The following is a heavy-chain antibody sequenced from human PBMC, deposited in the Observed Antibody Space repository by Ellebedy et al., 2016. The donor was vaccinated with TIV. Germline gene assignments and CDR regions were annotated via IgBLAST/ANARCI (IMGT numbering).Heavy chain of an antibody. CDR3: ARDFDS. CDR2: ITRGSDAM. CDR1: QFTFSAYS. J-gene: IGHJ4*02. V-gene: IGHV3-48*04. Sequence: PGGSLRLSCAASQFTFSAYSMNWVRQAPGKGLEWISYITRGSDAMNYADSVKGRFTISRDNAKNSLYLQMDSLRAEDTAVYYCARDFDSWGQGTLVTVSS.